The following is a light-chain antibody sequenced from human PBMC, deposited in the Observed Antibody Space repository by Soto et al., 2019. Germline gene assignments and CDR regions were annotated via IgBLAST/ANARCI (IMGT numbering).Light chain of an antibody. J-gene: IGKJ1*01. CDR2: KAS. Sequence: DIHMTQSPSTLSASPGDRVIITCRASQSINKWLAWYQQRPGEAPKLLIYKASHLQSGVPSRFSGSGSGTEFSLTISSLQPADFATYYCQHYNNYPWTFGQGTKVEIK. CDR3: QHYNNYPWT. CDR1: QSINKW. V-gene: IGKV1-5*03.